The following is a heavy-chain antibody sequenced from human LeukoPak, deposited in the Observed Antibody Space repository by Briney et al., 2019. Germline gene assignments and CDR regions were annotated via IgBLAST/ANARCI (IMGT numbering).Heavy chain of an antibody. Sequence: ASVKVSCKAAGYTFTSYGICWVRQAPGQGLEWMGWISGYNGKTKYAQKFQGRVTMTTDTSTNTAYMELRSLSSDDTAVYYCARSGGPGYSSGWYGELDYWGQETLVTVSS. V-gene: IGHV1-18*01. CDR3: ARSGGPGYSSGWYGELDY. J-gene: IGHJ4*02. CDR1: GYTFTSYG. D-gene: IGHD6-19*01. CDR2: ISGYNGKT.